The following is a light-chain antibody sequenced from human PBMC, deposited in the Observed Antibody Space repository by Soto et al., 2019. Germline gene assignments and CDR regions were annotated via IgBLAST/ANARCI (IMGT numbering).Light chain of an antibody. CDR3: QQCDNWPWT. CDR2: AVS. Sequence: EIVMTQSPATLSVSPGERATLSCRASQSVINNLAWYQQKPGQAPRLLIYAVSTRATGIPARLSGSGSGTEFTLTLSSLQSEDFAVYYCQQCDNWPWTFGQGTKVEIK. CDR1: QSVINN. V-gene: IGKV3D-15*01. J-gene: IGKJ1*01.